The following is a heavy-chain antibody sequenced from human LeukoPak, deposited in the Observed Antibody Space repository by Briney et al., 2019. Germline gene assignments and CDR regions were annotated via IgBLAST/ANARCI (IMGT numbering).Heavy chain of an antibody. CDR2: ISRSSSYT. J-gene: IGHJ4*02. Sequence: GGPLRLSCAASGFTFSDYYMICIRQAPGKGLEGVSYISRSSSYTNYADSVKGRFTIPRDNPKNALYMQMNSLREEDTAVYYCVREAPYSSGWYTGVYFDYWGQGTLVTVSS. CDR1: GFTFSDYY. V-gene: IGHV3-11*06. D-gene: IGHD6-19*01. CDR3: VREAPYSSGWYTGVYFDY.